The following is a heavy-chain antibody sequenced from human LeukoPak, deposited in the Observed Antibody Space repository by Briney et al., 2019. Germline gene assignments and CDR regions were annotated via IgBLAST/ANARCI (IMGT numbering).Heavy chain of an antibody. J-gene: IGHJ4*02. CDR2: ISYDGSNK. CDR1: GFTFSSYG. CDR3: AKAGYYDY. V-gene: IGHV3-30*18. Sequence: GGSLRFSCAASGFTFSSYGMHWVRQAPGKGLEWVAVISYDGSNKYYADSVKGRFTISRDNSKNTLYLQMNSLRAEDTAVYYCAKAGYYDYWGQGTLVTVSS.